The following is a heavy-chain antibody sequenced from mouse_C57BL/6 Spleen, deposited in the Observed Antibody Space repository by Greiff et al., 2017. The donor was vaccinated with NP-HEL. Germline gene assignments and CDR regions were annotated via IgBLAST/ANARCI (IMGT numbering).Heavy chain of an antibody. CDR1: GFSLTSYG. CDR2: IWSGGST. CDR3: AGSNLSYWYFDV. Sequence: VKLVESGPGLVQPSQSLSIPCTVSGFSLTSYGVHWVRQSPGKGLEWLGVIWSGGSTDYHAAFISRLSISKDNSKSQVFFKMNSLQADDTAIYYCAGSNLSYWYFDVWGTGTTVTVSS. J-gene: IGHJ1*03. D-gene: IGHD2-5*01. V-gene: IGHV2-2*01.